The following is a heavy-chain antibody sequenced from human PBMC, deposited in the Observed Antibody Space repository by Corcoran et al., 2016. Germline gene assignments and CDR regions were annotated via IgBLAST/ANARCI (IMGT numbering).Heavy chain of an antibody. J-gene: IGHJ3*02. Sequence: EVQLVESGGGLVQPGGSLRLSCAASGFTFSSYWMHWVRQAPGRGLVWVSRINSDGSSTSYADSVKGRFTISSDNAKNTLYLQMNSLRAEDTAVYYCARVKMATIGSAFDIWGQVTMVTVSS. V-gene: IGHV3-74*01. D-gene: IGHD1-1*01. CDR1: GFTFSSYW. CDR2: INSDGSST. CDR3: ARVKMATIGSAFDI.